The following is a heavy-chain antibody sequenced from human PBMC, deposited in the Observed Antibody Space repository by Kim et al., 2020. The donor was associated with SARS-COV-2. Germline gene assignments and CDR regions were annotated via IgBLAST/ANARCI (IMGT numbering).Heavy chain of an antibody. CDR3: ARAYNDNRNYHFDY. D-gene: IGHD1-1*01. J-gene: IGHJ4*01. V-gene: IGHV4-31*01. CDR1: GASIFGGSSY. CDR2: IYHSGSA. Sequence: SETLSLTCTVSGASIFGGSSYWSWIRQHPGKGLEWIGYIYHSGSAYYNPSLKSQVTLSIDTSNNQFSLEVSSVTAADTAVYYCARAYNDNRNYHFDYWG.